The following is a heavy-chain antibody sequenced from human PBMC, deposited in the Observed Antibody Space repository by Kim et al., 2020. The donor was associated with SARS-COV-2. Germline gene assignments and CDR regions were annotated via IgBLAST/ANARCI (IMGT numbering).Heavy chain of an antibody. CDR3: ARRYYGSGSYTSLDY. J-gene: IGHJ4*02. CDR2: INHSGST. D-gene: IGHD3-10*01. V-gene: IGHV4-34*01. CDR1: GGSFSGYY. Sequence: SETLSLTCAVYGGSFSGYYWSWIRQPPGKGLEWIGEINHSGSTNYNPSLKSRVTISVDTSKNQFSLKLSSVTAADTAVYNCARRYYGSGSYTSLDYRGQGTLVTVSS.